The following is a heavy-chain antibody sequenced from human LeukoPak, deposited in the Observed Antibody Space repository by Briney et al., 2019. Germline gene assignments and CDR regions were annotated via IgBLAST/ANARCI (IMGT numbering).Heavy chain of an antibody. V-gene: IGHV3-23*01. D-gene: IGHD6-13*01. Sequence: GGSLRLSCAASGFTFSRYAMSWVRQAPGKGLEGVSAISGSGGSTYYADSVKGRFTISRDNSKNTLYLQMNSQRAEDTAVYYCAKAGEAAAEPDAFDIWGQGTMVTVSS. CDR1: GFTFSRYA. CDR3: AKAGEAAAEPDAFDI. J-gene: IGHJ3*02. CDR2: ISGSGGST.